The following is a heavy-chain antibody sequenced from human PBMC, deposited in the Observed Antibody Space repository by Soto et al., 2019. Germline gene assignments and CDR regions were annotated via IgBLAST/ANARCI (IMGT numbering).Heavy chain of an antibody. J-gene: IGHJ4*02. V-gene: IGHV2-5*01. Sequence: SGPTLVNPTPSLTLTCTVSGFSLTTRGKTLGWIRQPPGKAPEWLALSTQYSPSLQSRLTFTEDTSKNQVVLTMTNMDPVDTATYYCTLRQDTSRGPIYWGQGIMVTVSA. CDR3: TLRQDTSRGPIY. CDR1: GFSLTTRGKT. CDR2: ST. D-gene: IGHD6-13*01.